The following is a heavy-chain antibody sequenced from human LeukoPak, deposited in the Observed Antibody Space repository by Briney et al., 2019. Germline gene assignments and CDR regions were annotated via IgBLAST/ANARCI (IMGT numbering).Heavy chain of an antibody. CDR1: GGSISSYY. CDR3: ARGTLRWHLDQ. V-gene: IGHV4-4*07. J-gene: IGHJ4*02. D-gene: IGHD4-23*01. CDR2: IYTSGNT. Sequence: PSETLSLTCTVSGGSISSYYWSWVRQPAGKGLEWIGRIYTSGNTNYSPSLKSRVTISVDMSKNHFSLRLTSVTAADTAVYYCARGTLRWHLDQWGQGTLVTVSS.